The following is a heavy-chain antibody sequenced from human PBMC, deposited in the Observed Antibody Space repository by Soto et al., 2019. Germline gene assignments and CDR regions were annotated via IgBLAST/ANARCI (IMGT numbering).Heavy chain of an antibody. V-gene: IGHV3-30*18. Sequence: PGGSLRLSCAASGFTXSSYGMHWVRQAPGKGLEWVAVISYDGSNKYYADSVKGRFTISRDNSKNTLYLQMNSLRAEDTAVYYCAKDFSVYFDYWGQGTLVTVSS. CDR3: AKDFSVYFDY. CDR2: ISYDGSNK. D-gene: IGHD3-3*02. J-gene: IGHJ4*02. CDR1: GFTXSSYG.